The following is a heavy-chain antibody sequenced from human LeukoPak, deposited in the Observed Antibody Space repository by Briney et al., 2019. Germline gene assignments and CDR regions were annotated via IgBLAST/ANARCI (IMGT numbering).Heavy chain of an antibody. V-gene: IGHV3-23*01. CDR2: ISGSGGST. CDR3: AKSKGGGSCYAD. CDR1: GSTFSSYA. D-gene: IGHD2-15*01. Sequence: GGSLRLSCAASGSTFSSYAMSWVRQAPGKGLEWVSAISGSGGSTYYADSVKGRFTISRDNSKNTLYLQMNSLRAEDTAVYYCAKSKGGGSCYADWGQGTLVTVSS. J-gene: IGHJ4*02.